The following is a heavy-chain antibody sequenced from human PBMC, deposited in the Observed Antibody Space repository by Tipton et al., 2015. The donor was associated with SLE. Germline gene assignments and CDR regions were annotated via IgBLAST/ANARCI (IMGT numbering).Heavy chain of an antibody. V-gene: IGHV3-23*01. D-gene: IGHD6-13*01. CDR2: ISGSGGST. J-gene: IGHJ6*02. Sequence: SLRLSCAASGFTFSSYAMSWVRQAPGKGLEWVSAISGSGGSTYYADSVKGRFTISRDNSKNTLYLQMNSLRAEDTAVYYCAKVSYSSSWYDYYYGMDVWGQGTTVTVSS. CDR3: AKVSYSSSWYDYYYGMDV. CDR1: GFTFSSYA.